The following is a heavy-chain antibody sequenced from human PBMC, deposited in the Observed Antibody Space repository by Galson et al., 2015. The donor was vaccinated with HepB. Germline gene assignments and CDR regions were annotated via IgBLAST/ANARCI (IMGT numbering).Heavy chain of an antibody. Sequence: SLRLSCAASGFTFSSYAMHWVRQAPGKGLEWVAVMSYDGNNKYCADSVKGRFTISRDNSKNTLYLQMNSLRAEDTAVYYCARGTPTTVTRGYAFDIWGQGTMVTVSS. CDR3: ARGTPTTVTRGYAFDI. D-gene: IGHD4-17*01. CDR1: GFTFSSYA. V-gene: IGHV3-30*04. CDR2: MSYDGNNK. J-gene: IGHJ3*02.